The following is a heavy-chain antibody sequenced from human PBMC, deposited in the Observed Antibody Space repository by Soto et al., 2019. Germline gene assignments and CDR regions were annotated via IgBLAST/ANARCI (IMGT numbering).Heavy chain of an antibody. V-gene: IGHV4-59*08. J-gene: IGHJ4*02. CDR1: GGSISSYY. CDR3: ARGRNTAIVSRHYYFDY. CDR2: IYYSGST. D-gene: IGHD5-18*01. Sequence: PSETLSLTCTVSGGSISSYYWSWIRQPPGKGLEWIGYIYYSGSTNYNPSLKSRVTISVDTSKNQFSLKLSSVTAADTAVYYCARGRNTAIVSRHYYFDYWGQGTLVTVSS.